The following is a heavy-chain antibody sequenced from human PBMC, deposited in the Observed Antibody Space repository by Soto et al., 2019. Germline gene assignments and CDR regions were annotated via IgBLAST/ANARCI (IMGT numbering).Heavy chain of an antibody. J-gene: IGHJ4*02. CDR1: GFTFSNAW. CDR3: TTDIINREAARPDY. CDR2: IKSKTDGGTT. Sequence: GGSLRLSCAASGFTFSNAWMSWVRQAPGKGLEWVGRIKSKTDGGTTDYAAPVKGRFTISRDDSKNTLYLQMNSLKTEDTAVYYCTTDIINREAARPDYWGQGTLVTVSS. D-gene: IGHD6-6*01. V-gene: IGHV3-15*01.